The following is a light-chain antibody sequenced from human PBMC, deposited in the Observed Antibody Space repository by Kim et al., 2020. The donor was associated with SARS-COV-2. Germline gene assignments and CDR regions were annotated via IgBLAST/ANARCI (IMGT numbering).Light chain of an antibody. CDR1: QSISSY. CDR2: AAS. J-gene: IGKJ2*01. CDR3: QQSYRT. Sequence: DIQMTQSPSSLSASVGDRVTITCRASQSISSYLNWYQQKPGKASKLLIYAASSLQSGVPSRFSGSGSGTDFTLTISSLQPEDFATYYCQQSYRTFGQGTKLEL. V-gene: IGKV1-39*01.